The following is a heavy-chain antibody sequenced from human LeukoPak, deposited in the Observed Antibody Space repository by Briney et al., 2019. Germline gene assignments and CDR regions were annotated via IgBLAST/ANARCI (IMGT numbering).Heavy chain of an antibody. CDR2: ISAYNGNT. J-gene: IGHJ6*03. CDR1: GYTFTSYG. Sequence: ASVKVSCKASGYTFTSYGISWVRQAPGQGLEWMGWISAYNGNTNYAQKLQGRVTMTTGTSTSTAYMELRSLRSDDTAVYYCARDLPLVVTDYYYYYMDVWGKGTTVTVSS. V-gene: IGHV1-18*01. D-gene: IGHD2-21*02. CDR3: ARDLPLVVTDYYYYYMDV.